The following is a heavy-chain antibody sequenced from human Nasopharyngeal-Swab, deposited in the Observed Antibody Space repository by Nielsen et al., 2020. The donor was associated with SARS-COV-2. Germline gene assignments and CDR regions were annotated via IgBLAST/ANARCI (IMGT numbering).Heavy chain of an antibody. V-gene: IGHV4-59*01. CDR2: IYYSGST. CDR1: GGSISSYY. CDR3: ARDWGDTAMTPYFDY. J-gene: IGHJ4*02. D-gene: IGHD5-18*01. Sequence: SETLSLTCTVSGGSISSYYWSWIRQPPGKGLEWIGYIYYSGSTNYNPSLKSRVTISVDTSKNQFSLKLSSVAAADTGVYYCARDWGDTAMTPYFDYWGQGTLVTVSS.